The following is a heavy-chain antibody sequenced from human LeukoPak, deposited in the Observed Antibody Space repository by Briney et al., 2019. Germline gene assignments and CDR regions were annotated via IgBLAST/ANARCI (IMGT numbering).Heavy chain of an antibody. D-gene: IGHD4-17*01. CDR1: GASISSSSYY. J-gene: IGHJ3*02. Sequence: SETLSLTCTVSGASISSSSYYWDWIRQPPGKGLEWIGSVYYSGSTYYNPSLESRVSISVDTSKRHFSLKLSSVTAADTAVYYCARPSPTVTPKAFDIWGQGTMVTVSS. V-gene: IGHV4-39*02. CDR2: VYYSGST. CDR3: ARPSPTVTPKAFDI.